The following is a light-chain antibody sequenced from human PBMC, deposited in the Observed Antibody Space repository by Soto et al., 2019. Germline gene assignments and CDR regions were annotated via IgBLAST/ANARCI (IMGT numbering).Light chain of an antibody. CDR2: GNS. Sequence: QSVLTQPPSVSGAPGQRVTISCTGSNSNSGAPYDVYWYQQPPGTAPKLLIYGNSNRPSGVPDRFSGSKSGTSASLAITGLQAEDEADYYCQSYDSSLSGSVFGGGTKLTVL. CDR3: QSYDSSLSGSV. V-gene: IGLV1-40*01. J-gene: IGLJ2*01. CDR1: NSNSGAPYD.